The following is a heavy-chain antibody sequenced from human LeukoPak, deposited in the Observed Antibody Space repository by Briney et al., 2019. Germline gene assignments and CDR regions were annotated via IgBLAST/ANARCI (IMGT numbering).Heavy chain of an antibody. D-gene: IGHD1-26*01. V-gene: IGHV4-61*08. CDR2: IFYSGST. CDR3: ASRPPYYPTDGAFDI. J-gene: IGHJ3*02. CDR1: GGSTGSVGSS. Sequence: SETLSLTCTVSGGSTGSVGSSWTWFRRPQGRGLGWLGYIFYSGSTNYNPSLKSRVTILVDTSKNQFSLKLRSVTAADTAVYYCASRPPYYPTDGAFDIWGQGTMVTVSS.